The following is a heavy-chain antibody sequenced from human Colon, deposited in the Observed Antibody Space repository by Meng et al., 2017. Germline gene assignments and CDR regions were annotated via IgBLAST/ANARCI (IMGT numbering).Heavy chain of an antibody. Sequence: QITAKEAGPALMKPTPPLTLARTVSGFSLSASGVSVGWLRQRPGKAMEWIVVIYWDDDKRYRPSLMTMLPILQATSRTQVVLPLTDMLPVHTCPYSCALTGGAFGTTRCLDYWGQGTLVTVSS. CDR1: GFSLSASGVS. J-gene: IGHJ4*02. CDR2: IYWDDDK. V-gene: IGHV2-5*02. D-gene: IGHD2-2*01. CDR3: ALTGGAFGTTRCLDY.